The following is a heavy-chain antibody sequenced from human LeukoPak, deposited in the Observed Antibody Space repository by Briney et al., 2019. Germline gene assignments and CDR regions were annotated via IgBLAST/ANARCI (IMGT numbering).Heavy chain of an antibody. CDR2: IVVGSGNT. CDR3: AAEAAYYYDSRDAFGV. D-gene: IGHD3-22*01. J-gene: IGHJ3*01. Sequence: TSVKVSCKASGFTFTSSAVQWVRQARGQRLEWIGWIVVGSGNTNYAQKFQERVTITRDMSTSLVYMELSSLRSEDTAVYYCAAEAAYYYDSRDAFGVWGQGTMVTVSS. CDR1: GFTFTSSA. V-gene: IGHV1-58*01.